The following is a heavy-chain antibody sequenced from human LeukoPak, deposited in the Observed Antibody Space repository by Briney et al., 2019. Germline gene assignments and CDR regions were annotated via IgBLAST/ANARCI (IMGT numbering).Heavy chain of an antibody. CDR1: GYTFTGYY. D-gene: IGHD2-15*01. V-gene: IGHV1-69*06. CDR2: IIPIFGTA. J-gene: IGHJ4*02. CDR3: ARPRGYCSGGSCQFDY. Sequence: ASVKVSCKASGYTFTGYYMHWVRQAPGQGLEWMGWIIPIFGTANYAQKFQGRVTITADKSTSTAYMELSSLRSEDTAVYYCARPRGYCSGGSCQFDYWGQGTLVTVSS.